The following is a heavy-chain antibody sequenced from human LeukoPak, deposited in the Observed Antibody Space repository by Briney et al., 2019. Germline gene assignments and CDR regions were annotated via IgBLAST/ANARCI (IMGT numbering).Heavy chain of an antibody. V-gene: IGHV6-1*01. CDR2: TCYRSKWYN. CDR3: ARSVHIAAAGNFDY. J-gene: IGHJ4*02. Sequence: SQTLSLTCAISGYSVSSNSSAWNWIRQSPSRGLEWLGRTCYRSKWYNDYAVSVKSRITINPDTSKNQFSLQLNSVTPEDTAVYYCARSVHIAAAGNFDYWGQGTLVTVSS. D-gene: IGHD6-13*01. CDR1: GYSVSSNSSA.